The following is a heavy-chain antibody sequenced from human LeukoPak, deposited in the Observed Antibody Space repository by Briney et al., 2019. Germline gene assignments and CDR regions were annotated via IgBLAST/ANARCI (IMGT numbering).Heavy chain of an antibody. Sequence: ASVKVSRKASGYTFTSYDINWVRQATGQGLEWMGWMNPNSGNTGYAQKFQGRVTITRNTSISTAYMELSSLRSEDTAVYYCARGHSSSWYDKFDYWGQGTLVTVSS. CDR1: GYTFTSYD. J-gene: IGHJ4*02. CDR2: MNPNSGNT. V-gene: IGHV1-8*03. CDR3: ARGHSSSWYDKFDY. D-gene: IGHD6-13*01.